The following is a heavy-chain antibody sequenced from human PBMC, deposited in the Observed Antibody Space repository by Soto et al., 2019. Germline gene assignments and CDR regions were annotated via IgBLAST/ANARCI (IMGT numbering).Heavy chain of an antibody. D-gene: IGHD3-22*01. CDR1: GYTFTTYG. CDR3: ARGPTDYYDNSGNYFLDY. Sequence: QVQLVQSGAEVKKPGASVKVSCKASGYTFTTYGMSWVRQAPGQGLDWMGWISTYNGNTKYAERLQGRVNITTDTTTSTAYMELRSLRSDDTAVYYCARGPTDYYDNSGNYFLDYWGQGTLVTVSS. CDR2: ISTYNGNT. V-gene: IGHV1-18*01. J-gene: IGHJ4*02.